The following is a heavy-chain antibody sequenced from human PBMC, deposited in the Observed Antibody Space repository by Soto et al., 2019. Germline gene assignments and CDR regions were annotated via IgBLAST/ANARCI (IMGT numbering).Heavy chain of an antibody. CDR3: ARHPGYCSGGSCNGQYTLDV. D-gene: IGHD2-15*01. Sequence: PSETLSLTCTVSGGSISSYYWSWIRQPPGKGLEWIGYIYYSGSTNYDPSLKSRVTISVDTSKNQFSLKLTSVTATDTAVYFCARHPGYCSGGSCNGQYTLDVWGQGTTVTVS. CDR1: GGSISSYY. CDR2: IYYSGST. J-gene: IGHJ6*02. V-gene: IGHV4-59*08.